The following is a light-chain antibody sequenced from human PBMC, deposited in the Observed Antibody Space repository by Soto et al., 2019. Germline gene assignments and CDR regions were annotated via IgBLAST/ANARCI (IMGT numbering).Light chain of an antibody. Sequence: QSVLTQPPSASGTPGQRVTISCSGSSSNIGSNTVNWYQQLPGTAPKLLISSNDQRPSGVPDRFSGSKSGTSASLAISGLQSDDESDYYCGSYTTTYVRIFGTGTKLTVL. CDR1: SSNIGSNT. CDR3: GSYTTTYVRI. V-gene: IGLV1-44*01. CDR2: SND. J-gene: IGLJ1*01.